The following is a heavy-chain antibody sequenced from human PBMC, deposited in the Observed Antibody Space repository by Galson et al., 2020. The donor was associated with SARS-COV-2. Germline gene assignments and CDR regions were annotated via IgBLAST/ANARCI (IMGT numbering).Heavy chain of an antibody. Sequence: SETLSLTCTVSGGSISSSSYYWGWIRQPPGKGLEWIGSIYYSGSTYYNPSLKSRVTISVDTSKNQFSLKLSSVTAADTAVYYCARAGLLGWAFDIWGQGTMVTVSS. V-gene: IGHV4-39*07. J-gene: IGHJ3*02. D-gene: IGHD7-27*01. CDR1: GGSISSSSYY. CDR2: IYYSGST. CDR3: ARAGLLGWAFDI.